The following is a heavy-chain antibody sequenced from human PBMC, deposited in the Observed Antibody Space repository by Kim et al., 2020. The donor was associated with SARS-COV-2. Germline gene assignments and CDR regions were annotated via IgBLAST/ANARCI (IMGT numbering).Heavy chain of an antibody. D-gene: IGHD3-9*01. CDR1: GGSISSGGYY. J-gene: IGHJ4*02. CDR3: ARNNYDILTGLTCFDY. Sequence: SETLSLTCTVSGGSISSGGYYWSWIRQHPGKGLEWIGYIYYSGSTYYNPSLKSRVTISVDTSKNQFSLKLGSVTAADTAVYYCARNNYDILTGLTCFDYWGQGTLVTVSS. V-gene: IGHV4-31*03. CDR2: IYYSGST.